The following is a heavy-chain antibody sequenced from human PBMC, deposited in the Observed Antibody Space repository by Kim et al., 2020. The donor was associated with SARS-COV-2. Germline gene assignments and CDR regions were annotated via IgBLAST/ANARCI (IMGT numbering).Heavy chain of an antibody. Sequence: GGSLRLSCAASGFTFSSYAMHWVRQAPGKGLEWVAVISYDGSNKYYADSVKGRFTISRDNSKNTLYLQMNSLRAEDTAVYYCARDGGWKQQHRAPFDIWGQGTMVTVSS. CDR3: ARDGGWKQQHRAPFDI. CDR1: GFTFSSYA. J-gene: IGHJ3*02. CDR2: ISYDGSNK. V-gene: IGHV3-30*04. D-gene: IGHD6-13*01.